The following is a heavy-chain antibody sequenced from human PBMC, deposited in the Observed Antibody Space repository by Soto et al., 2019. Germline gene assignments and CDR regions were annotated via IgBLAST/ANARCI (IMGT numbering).Heavy chain of an antibody. CDR3: VREGRGSFDF. CDR1: GFIFTNYA. Sequence: GGSLRLSCAASGFIFTNYAMNWVRQAPGKGLEWVSVIGGRGNSAYYADSVQGRFTISRDNSKNTLSLQMSSLTADDTDIYYSVREGRGSFDFCGRGTTVTV. D-gene: IGHD5-12*01. CDR2: IGGRGNSA. J-gene: IGHJ3*01. V-gene: IGHV3-23*01.